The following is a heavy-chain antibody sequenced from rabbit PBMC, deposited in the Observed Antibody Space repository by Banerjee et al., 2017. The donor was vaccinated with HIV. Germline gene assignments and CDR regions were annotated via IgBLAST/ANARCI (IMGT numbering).Heavy chain of an antibody. CDR1: GFSFSNKAV. CDR3: ARDLAGAIGWNFSL. D-gene: IGHD4-1*01. CDR2: INAVTGKA. Sequence: QEQLVESGGGLVKPEGSLKLSCTASGFSFSNKAVMCWVRQAPGKGLEWIACINAVTGKAVYASWAKGRFTFSKTSSTTVTLQMTSLTAADTATYFCARDLAGAIGWNFSLRGPGTLVTVS. J-gene: IGHJ4*01. V-gene: IGHV1S45*01.